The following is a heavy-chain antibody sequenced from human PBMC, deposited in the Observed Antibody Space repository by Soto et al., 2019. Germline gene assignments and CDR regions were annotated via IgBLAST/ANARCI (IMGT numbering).Heavy chain of an antibody. Sequence: GESLKISCKGSGYSFTSYWIGWVRQMPGKGLEWMGIIYPGDSDTRYSPSFQGQVTISADKSISTAYLQWSSLKASDTGIYYCARRRGQCGDGVCFSWWFDPWGQGTRVTVSS. D-gene: IGHD2-21*02. CDR3: ARRRGQCGDGVCFSWWFDP. CDR1: GYSFTSYW. V-gene: IGHV5-51*01. CDR2: IYPGDSDT. J-gene: IGHJ5*02.